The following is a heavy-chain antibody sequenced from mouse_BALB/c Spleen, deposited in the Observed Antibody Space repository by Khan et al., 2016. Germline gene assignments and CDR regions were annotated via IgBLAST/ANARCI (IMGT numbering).Heavy chain of an antibody. CDR2: INTYNGEP. J-gene: IGHJ4*01. CDR1: GYTLTNYG. Sequence: QIQLVQSGPELKKPGETVKISCKASGYTLTNYGMNWVKQAPGKGLKWMGWINTYNGEPTYADDFKGRFDFSLETSASSAYLLINYLKNEDTATYVCAIMPPLPPYYYAMCYWGQATTVTVSS. V-gene: IGHV9-3-1*01. D-gene: IGHD6-1*01. CDR3: AIMPPLPPYYYAMCY.